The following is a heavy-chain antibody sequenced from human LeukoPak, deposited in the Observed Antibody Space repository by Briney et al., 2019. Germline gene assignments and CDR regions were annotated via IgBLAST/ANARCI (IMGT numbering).Heavy chain of an antibody. V-gene: IGHV3-21*01. CDR2: ISSSSSYI. CDR1: GFTFSSYS. Sequence: PGGSLRLSCAASGFTFSSYSMNWVRQAPGKGLEWVSSISSSSSYIYYADSVKGRFTISRDNAKNSLYLQMKNLRAEDTAVYFCARMFESRNCLSGCYMDVWGKGTTVTVSS. D-gene: IGHD3-22*01. J-gene: IGHJ6*03. CDR3: ARMFESRNCLSGCYMDV.